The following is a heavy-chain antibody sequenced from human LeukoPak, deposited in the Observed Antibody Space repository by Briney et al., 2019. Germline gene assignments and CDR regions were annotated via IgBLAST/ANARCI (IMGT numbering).Heavy chain of an antibody. J-gene: IGHJ4*02. D-gene: IGHD2-15*01. CDR3: ARLHRPLHCSGGSCYEPGYFDY. V-gene: IGHV4-39*01. CDR1: GGSISSTSYY. Sequence: PSETLSLTCTVSGGSISSTSYYWGWIRQPPGKGLEWIGSISYSGSTYYSPSLKSRVTISVDTSKNQFSLKLSSVTAADTAVYYCARLHRPLHCSGGSCYEPGYFDYWGQGTLVTVSS. CDR2: ISYSGST.